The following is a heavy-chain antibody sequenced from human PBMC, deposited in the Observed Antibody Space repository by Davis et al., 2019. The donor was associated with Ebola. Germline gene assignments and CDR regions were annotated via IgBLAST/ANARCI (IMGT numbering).Heavy chain of an antibody. CDR3: ARDRSWMGTYYGMDV. V-gene: IGHV1-69*06. CDR1: GGTFSSYA. Sequence: SVKVSCKASGGTFSSYAISWVRQAPGQGLEWMGGIIPIFGTANYAQKLQGRVTITADKSTSTAYMELSSLRSEDTAVYYCARDRSWMGTYYGMDVWGQGTTVTVSS. J-gene: IGHJ6*02. D-gene: IGHD1-26*01. CDR2: IIPIFGTA.